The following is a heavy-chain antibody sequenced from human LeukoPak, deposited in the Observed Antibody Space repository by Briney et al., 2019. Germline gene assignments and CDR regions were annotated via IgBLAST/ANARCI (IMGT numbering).Heavy chain of an antibody. CDR2: ISSGNSYI. J-gene: IGHJ4*02. V-gene: IGHV3-21*01. Sequence: PGGSLRLSCAASGFTFSSYTMNWVRQAPGKGLEWVSIISSGNSYIHYADSVKGRFTISRDNAKNSLFLQMNSLRGEDTAVYYCAKTGSVRGGYWGQGTLVTVSS. CDR1: GFTFSSYT. D-gene: IGHD3-10*01. CDR3: AKTGSVRGGY.